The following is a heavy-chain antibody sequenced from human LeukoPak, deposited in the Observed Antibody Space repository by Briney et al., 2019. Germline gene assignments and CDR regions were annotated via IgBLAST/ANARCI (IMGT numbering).Heavy chain of an antibody. CDR1: GGSISSYY. V-gene: IGHV4-59*01. CDR2: IYYSGST. CDR3: ARDLKQYYDFWSGYYGHWFDP. Sequence: SETLSLTCTVSGGSISSYYWSWIRQPPGKGLEWIGYIYYSGSTNYNPSLKSRVTISVDTSKNQFSLKLSSVTAADTAVYYCARDLKQYYDFWSGYYGHWFDPWGQGTLVTVSS. D-gene: IGHD3-3*01. J-gene: IGHJ5*02.